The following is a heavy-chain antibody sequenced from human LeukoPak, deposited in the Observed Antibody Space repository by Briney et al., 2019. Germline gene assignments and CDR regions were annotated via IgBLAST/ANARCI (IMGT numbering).Heavy chain of an antibody. Sequence: GGSLRLSCAASGFTFSSYAMHWVRQAPGKGLEWVAVISYDGSNKYYADSVKGRFTISRDNSKNTLYLQMNSLRAEDTAVYYCAREDSSGSWGQGTLVTVSS. CDR3: AREDSSGS. J-gene: IGHJ5*02. CDR2: ISYDGSNK. D-gene: IGHD3-22*01. CDR1: GFTFSSYA. V-gene: IGHV3-30-3*01.